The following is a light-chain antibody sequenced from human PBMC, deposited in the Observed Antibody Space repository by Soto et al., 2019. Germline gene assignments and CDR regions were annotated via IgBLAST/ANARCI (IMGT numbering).Light chain of an antibody. CDR3: QQYKSYCT. V-gene: IGKV1-5*03. CDR1: QNIDRW. CDR2: KAS. J-gene: IGKJ2*02. Sequence: DVQMTQSPSTLSASVGDRVTITCRASQNIDRWLAWYQQKPGKAPQPLIYKASTLQSGVPSRFSGSGSGTEFTLTISSLQADDFATYYCQQYKSYCTFGQGTKVDIK.